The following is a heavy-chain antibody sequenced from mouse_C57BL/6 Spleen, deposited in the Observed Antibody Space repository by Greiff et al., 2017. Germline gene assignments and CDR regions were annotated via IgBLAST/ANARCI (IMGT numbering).Heavy chain of an antibody. CDR2: IRNKANGYTT. CDR1: GFTFTDYY. CDR3: ARSTVVATDYAMDY. V-gene: IGHV7-3*01. D-gene: IGHD1-1*01. Sequence: EVKLMESGGGLVQPGGSLSLSCAASGFTFTDYYMSWVRQPPGKALEWLGFIRNKANGYTTEYSASVQGRFTISRDNSQSILYLQMNALRAEDSATYYCARSTVVATDYAMDYWGQGTSVTVSS. J-gene: IGHJ4*01.